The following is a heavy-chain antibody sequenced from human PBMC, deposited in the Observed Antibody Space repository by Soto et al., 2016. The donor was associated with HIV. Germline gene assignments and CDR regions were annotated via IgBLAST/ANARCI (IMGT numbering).Heavy chain of an antibody. CDR1: RGSISSGGYY. CDR3: ARERGPYHDSSGYLEH. Sequence: VQLQESGPGLVKPSQTLSLTCTVSRGSISSGGYYWSWIRQHPGKGLEWIGYIRHSGSTYYNPSLESRATISVDTSKNQFSLGLSSVTAADTAVYYCARERGPYHDSSGYLEHWGQGTLVTVSS. CDR2: IRHSGST. D-gene: IGHD3-22*01. V-gene: IGHV4-31*03. J-gene: IGHJ1*01.